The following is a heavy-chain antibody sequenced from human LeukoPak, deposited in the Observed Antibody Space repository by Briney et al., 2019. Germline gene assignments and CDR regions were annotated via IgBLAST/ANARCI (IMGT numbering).Heavy chain of an antibody. CDR1: GGSISSYY. CDR2: IYYSGST. V-gene: IGHV4-59*01. CDR3: ARSLIDDEIDY. J-gene: IGHJ4*02. D-gene: IGHD1-1*01. Sequence: SETLSLTCTVSGGSISSYYWSWIRQPPGKGLEWIGYIYYSGSTNYNPSLKSRVTISVDTSKNQFSLKLSSVTAADTAVYYCARSLIDDEIDYWGQGTLVTVSS.